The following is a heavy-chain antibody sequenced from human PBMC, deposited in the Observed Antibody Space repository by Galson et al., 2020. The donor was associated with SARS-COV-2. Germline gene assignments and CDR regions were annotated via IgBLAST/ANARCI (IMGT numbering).Heavy chain of an antibody. D-gene: IGHD3-3*01. CDR3: ARDRYYDFWSGYLVYGMDV. J-gene: IGHJ6*02. V-gene: IGHV1-46*01. CDR2: INPSGGST. CDR1: GYTFTSYY. Sequence: ASVKVSCKASGYTFTSYYMHWVRQAPGQGLEWMGIINPSGGSTSYAQKFQGRVTMTRDTSTSTVYMELSSLRSEDTGVYYCARDRYYDFWSGYLVYGMDVWGQGTTVTVSS.